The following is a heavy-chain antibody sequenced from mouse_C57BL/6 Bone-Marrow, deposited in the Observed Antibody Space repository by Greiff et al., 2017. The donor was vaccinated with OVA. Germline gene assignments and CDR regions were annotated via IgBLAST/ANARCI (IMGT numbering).Heavy chain of an antibody. J-gene: IGHJ3*01. CDR3: ARGDYGSSYVAWFAY. V-gene: IGHV1-22*01. D-gene: IGHD1-1*01. CDR1: GYTFTDYN. Sequence: VQLKQSGPELVKPGASVKMSCKASGYTFTDYNMHWVKQSHGKSLEWIGYINPNNGGTSYNQKFKGKATLTVNKSSSTAYMELRSLTSEDSAVYYCARGDYGSSYVAWFAYWGQGTLVTVSA. CDR2: INPNNGGT.